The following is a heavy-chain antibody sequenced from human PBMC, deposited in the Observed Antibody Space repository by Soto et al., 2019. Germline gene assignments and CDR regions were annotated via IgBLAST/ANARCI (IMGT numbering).Heavy chain of an antibody. CDR3: AKAPYSSGWYTGGDYYYYGMDV. V-gene: IGHV3-23*01. J-gene: IGHJ6*02. CDR2: ISGSGGST. D-gene: IGHD6-19*01. Sequence: GGSLRLSCAASGFTFSSYAMSWVRQAPGKGLEWVSAISGSGGSTYYADSVKGRFTISRDNSKNTLYLQMNSLRAEDTAVYYCAKAPYSSGWYTGGDYYYYGMDVWGQGTTVTVSS. CDR1: GFTFSSYA.